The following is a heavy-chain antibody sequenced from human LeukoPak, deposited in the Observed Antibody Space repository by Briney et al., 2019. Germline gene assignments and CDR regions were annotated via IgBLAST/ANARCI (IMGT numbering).Heavy chain of an antibody. CDR3: ARRGYCSNTTCYDYYYYYMDV. J-gene: IGHJ6*03. CDR2: INWNGGST. V-gene: IGHV3-20*04. D-gene: IGHD2-2*01. CDR1: GFTFSMYS. Sequence: GGSLRLSCVASGFTFSMYSMNWVRQAPGKGLEWVSGINWNGGSTGYADSVKGRFTISRDNAKNSLYLQMNSLRAEDTALYYCARRGYCSNTTCYDYYYYYMDVWGKGTTVTVSS.